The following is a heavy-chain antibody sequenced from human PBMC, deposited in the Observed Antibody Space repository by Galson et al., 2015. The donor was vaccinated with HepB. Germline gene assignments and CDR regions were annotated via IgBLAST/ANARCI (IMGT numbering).Heavy chain of an antibody. CDR1: GYTFTSYG. CDR3: ASSNRGYCSSTSCYGVYYYYGMDV. D-gene: IGHD2-2*01. CDR2: ISAYNGNT. Sequence: SVKVSCKASGYTFTSYGISWVRQAPGQGLEWMGWISAYNGNTNYAQKLQGRVAMTTDTSTSTAYMELRSLRSDDTAVYYCASSNRGYCSSTSCYGVYYYYGMDVWGQGTTVTVSS. J-gene: IGHJ6*02. V-gene: IGHV1-18*04.